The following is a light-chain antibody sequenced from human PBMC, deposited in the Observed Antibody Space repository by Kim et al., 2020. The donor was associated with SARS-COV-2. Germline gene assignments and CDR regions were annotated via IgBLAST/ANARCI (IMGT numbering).Light chain of an antibody. V-gene: IGKV1-5*03. Sequence: SSIGDRVTISCRANKSISSWLAWYQQKPGKAPKLLIYKTSYLESGVPSGFSGSGSGTEFTLTIASLQPDDFATYYCQQYDKDPYSFGQGTKVDIK. CDR1: KSISSW. CDR2: KTS. J-gene: IGKJ2*03. CDR3: QQYDKDPYS.